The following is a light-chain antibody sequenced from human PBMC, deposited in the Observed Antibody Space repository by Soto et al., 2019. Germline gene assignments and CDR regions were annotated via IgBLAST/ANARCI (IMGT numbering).Light chain of an antibody. CDR2: DVS. V-gene: IGLV2-14*01. J-gene: IGLJ2*01. Sequence: QSALTQPASVSGSPGQSITISCTGTSSDVGGYIYVSWHQQHPGTAPKLMIYDVSNRPSGVSHRFSGSKSGNTASLTISVLQAEDEADYYCSSFTSSNTLVFGGGTKVTVL. CDR1: SSDVGGYIY. CDR3: SSFTSSNTLV.